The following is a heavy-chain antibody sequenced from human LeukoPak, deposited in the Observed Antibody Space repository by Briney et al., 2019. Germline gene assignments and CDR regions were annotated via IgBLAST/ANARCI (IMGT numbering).Heavy chain of an antibody. Sequence: GESLKISCKASGYSLTSYWIGWVRQMPGNGLEWMGIIYPPDSKTTYSPSFQGQVSISADMSISTSYLQWNSLKASDTAIYYCARVVSLYASGTYTPNYFKYWGQGTLVTVSS. J-gene: IGHJ4*02. CDR1: GYSLTSYW. CDR2: IYPPDSKT. D-gene: IGHD3-10*01. CDR3: ARVVSLYASGTYTPNYFKY. V-gene: IGHV5-51*01.